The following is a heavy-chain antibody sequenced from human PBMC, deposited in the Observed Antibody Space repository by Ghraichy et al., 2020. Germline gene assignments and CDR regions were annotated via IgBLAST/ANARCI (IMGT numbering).Heavy chain of an antibody. CDR3: ARHIYSYGYFWGREADY. J-gene: IGHJ4*02. CDR2: INHSGST. V-gene: IGHV4-34*01. D-gene: IGHD5-18*01. Sequence: SETLSLTCAVYGGSFSGYYWSWIRQPPGKGLEWIGEINHSGSTNYNPSLKSRVTISVDTSKNQFSLKLSSVTAADTAVYYCARHIYSYGYFWGREADYWGQGTLVTVSS. CDR1: GGSFSGYY.